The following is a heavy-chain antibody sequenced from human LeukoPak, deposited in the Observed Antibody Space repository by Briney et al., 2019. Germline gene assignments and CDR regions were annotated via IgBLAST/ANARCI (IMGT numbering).Heavy chain of an antibody. CDR1: GGSISSGSYY. V-gene: IGHV4-61*02. CDR2: IYTSGST. J-gene: IGHJ5*02. CDR3: ARGGKYQLLPNWFDP. D-gene: IGHD2-2*01. Sequence: SETLSLTCTVSGGSISSGSYYWSWIRQPAGKGLEWIGRIYTSGSTNYNPSLKSRVTISVDTSKNQFSLKLSSVTAADTAVYYCARGGKYQLLPNWFDPWGQGTLVTVSS.